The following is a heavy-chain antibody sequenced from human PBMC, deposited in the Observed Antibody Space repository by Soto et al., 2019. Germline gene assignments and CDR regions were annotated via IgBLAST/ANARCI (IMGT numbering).Heavy chain of an antibody. V-gene: IGHV4-4*07. CDR3: ARYVVGYSSSWYEGGWFDP. D-gene: IGHD6-13*01. J-gene: IGHJ5*02. CDR1: GGSISSYY. CDR2: IYTSGST. Sequence: SETLSLTCTVSGGSISSYYWSWIRQPAGKGLEWIGRIYTSGSTNYNPSLKSRVTMSVDTSKNQLSLKLSSVTAADTAVYYCARYVVGYSSSWYEGGWFDPWGQGTLVTVSS.